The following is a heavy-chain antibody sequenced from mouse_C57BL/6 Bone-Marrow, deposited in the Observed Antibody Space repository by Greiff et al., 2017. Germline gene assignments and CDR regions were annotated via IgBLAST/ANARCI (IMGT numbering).Heavy chain of an antibody. CDR3: ARTYYAMDY. Sequence: EVMLVESGGGLVKPGGSLKLSCAASGFTFSSYTMSWVRQTPEKRLEWVATSSGGGGNTYYPDSVKGRFTISRDNAKNTLYLQMSSLRSEDTALYYCARTYYAMDYWGQGTSVTVSS. J-gene: IGHJ4*01. CDR2: SSGGGGNT. V-gene: IGHV5-9*01. CDR1: GFTFSSYT.